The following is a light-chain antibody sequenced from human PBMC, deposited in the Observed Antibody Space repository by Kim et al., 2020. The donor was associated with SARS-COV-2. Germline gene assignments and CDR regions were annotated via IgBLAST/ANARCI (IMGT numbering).Light chain of an antibody. J-gene: IGKJ2*01. Sequence: SASVGDRVTITCRASQDISSKVNWYQQKTGKAPNLLIYGASSLQSGVPSRFSGSGSGTDFTLTISTLQPEDFATYYCQQSHTTPRTFGQGTKLEI. CDR3: QQSHTTPRT. V-gene: IGKV1-39*01. CDR2: GAS. CDR1: QDISSK.